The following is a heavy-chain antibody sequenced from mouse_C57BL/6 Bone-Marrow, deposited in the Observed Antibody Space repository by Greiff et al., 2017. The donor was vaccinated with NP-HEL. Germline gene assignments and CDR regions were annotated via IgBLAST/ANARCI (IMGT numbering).Heavy chain of an antibody. CDR1: GYTFTSYG. CDR3: AREDGSSYVWYFDV. J-gene: IGHJ1*03. D-gene: IGHD1-1*01. V-gene: IGHV1-81*01. Sequence: VQLQQSGAELARPGASVKLSCKASGYTFTSYGISWVKQRTGQGLEWIGEIYPRSGNTYYNEKFKGKATLTADKSSSTAYMELRSLTSEDSAVYFCAREDGSSYVWYFDVWGTGTTVTVSS. CDR2: IYPRSGNT.